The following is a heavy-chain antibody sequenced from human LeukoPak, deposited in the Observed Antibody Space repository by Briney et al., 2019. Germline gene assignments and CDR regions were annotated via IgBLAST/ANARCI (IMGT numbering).Heavy chain of an antibody. CDR1: GFTVSSNY. J-gene: IGHJ3*02. CDR3: AGGSYYYDSSANHDAFDI. V-gene: IGHV3-53*01. Sequence: PGGSLRLSCAASGFTVSSNYMSWVRQAPGKGLEWVSVIYSGGSTYYADSVKGRFTISRDNSKNTLYLQMNSLRAEDTAVYYCAGGSYYYDSSANHDAFDIWGQGTMVIVSS. D-gene: IGHD3-22*01. CDR2: IYSGGST.